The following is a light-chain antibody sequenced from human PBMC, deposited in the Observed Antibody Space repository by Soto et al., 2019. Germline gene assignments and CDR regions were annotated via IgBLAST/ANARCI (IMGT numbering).Light chain of an antibody. J-gene: IGKJ1*01. Sequence: DIQMTQSPSTLSASVGDRVTITCRASQSISSWLAWYQQKPGKAPKLLIYKASSLESGVPSRFSGIGSGTEFTLTISSLQPDDFATYYCQQYNNYLWTFGQGTKVEI. V-gene: IGKV1-5*03. CDR3: QQYNNYLWT. CDR1: QSISSW. CDR2: KAS.